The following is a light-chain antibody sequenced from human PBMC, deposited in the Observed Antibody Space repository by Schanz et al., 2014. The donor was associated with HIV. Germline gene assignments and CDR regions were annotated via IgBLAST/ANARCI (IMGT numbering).Light chain of an antibody. CDR2: SND. CDR1: SYSIGNNF. V-gene: IGLV1-51*02. CDR3: GTWDSSLSAGYVI. J-gene: IGLJ2*01. Sequence: QSVLTQPPSVSAAPGQRVTISCSGHSYSIGNNFVSWFQQLPGTAPKLLIYSNDRRPSGIPDRFSGSKSGTSATLGITGLQIGDEADYYCGTWDSSLSAGYVIFGGGTKLTVL.